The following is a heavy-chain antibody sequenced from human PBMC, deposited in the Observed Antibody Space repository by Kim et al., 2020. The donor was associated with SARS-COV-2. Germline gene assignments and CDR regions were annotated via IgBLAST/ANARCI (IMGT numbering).Heavy chain of an antibody. J-gene: IGHJ5*02. CDR3: TTDHIVVVVAATLDWFDP. Sequence: KGRSTISRDDSKNTLYLQMNSLKTEDTAVYYCTTDHIVVVVAATLDWFDPWGQGTLVTVSS. D-gene: IGHD2-15*01. V-gene: IGHV3-15*01.